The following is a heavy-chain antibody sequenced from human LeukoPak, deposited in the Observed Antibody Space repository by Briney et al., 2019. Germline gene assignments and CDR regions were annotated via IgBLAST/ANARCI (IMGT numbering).Heavy chain of an antibody. CDR2: LNPNSGGT. CDR1: GYTFTGYY. CDR3: ASSSGYYYVADY. Sequence: GASVKVSCKASGYTFTGYYMHWVRQAPGQGLEWMGRLNPNSGGTNYAQKFQGRVTMTRDTSISTAYMELSRLRSDDTAVYYCASSSGYYYVADYWGQGPLVTVSS. J-gene: IGHJ4*02. D-gene: IGHD3-22*01. V-gene: IGHV1-2*06.